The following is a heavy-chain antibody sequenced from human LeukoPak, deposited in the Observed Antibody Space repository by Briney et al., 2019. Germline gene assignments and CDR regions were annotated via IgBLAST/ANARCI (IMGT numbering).Heavy chain of an antibody. CDR2: TYYRSKWYT. Sequence: PSQTLSPTCAISADTASTNRTGWHWTMHSPSRGLDGLGRTYYRSKWYTDYAVSVKGRITINPDTSKNQFSLQLNSVTPEDTAVYYCARVFLYRFDPWGQGTLVTVSS. CDR1: ADTASTNRTG. V-gene: IGHV6-1*01. J-gene: IGHJ5*02. CDR3: ARVFLYRFDP. D-gene: IGHD2/OR15-2a*01.